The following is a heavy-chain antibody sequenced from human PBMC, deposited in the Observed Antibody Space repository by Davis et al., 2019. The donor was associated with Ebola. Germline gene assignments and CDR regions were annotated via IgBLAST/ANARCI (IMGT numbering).Heavy chain of an antibody. J-gene: IGHJ6*02. CDR3: ASEEEYYYYGMDV. CDR2: ISSSSSYI. V-gene: IGHV3-21*01. Sequence: PGGSLRLSCAASGFTFSSYSMNWVRQAPGKGLEWVSSISSSSSYIYYADSVKGRFTISRDNAKNSLYLQMNSLRAEDTAVYYCASEEEYYYYGMDVWGQGTTVTVSS. CDR1: GFTFSSYS.